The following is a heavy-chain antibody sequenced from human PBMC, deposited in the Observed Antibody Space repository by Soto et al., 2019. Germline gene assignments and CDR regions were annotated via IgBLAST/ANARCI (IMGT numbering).Heavy chain of an antibody. J-gene: IGHJ6*02. Sequence: SVKVSCKASGGTFSSYAISWVRQAPGQGLEWMGGIIPIFGTANYAQKFQGRVTITADESTSTAYMELSSLRSEDTAVYYCARGLSYYTLTDYYYGMDVWGQGTTVTVSS. V-gene: IGHV1-69*13. CDR1: GGTFSSYA. CDR3: ARGLSYYTLTDYYYGMDV. D-gene: IGHD3-3*01. CDR2: IIPIFGTA.